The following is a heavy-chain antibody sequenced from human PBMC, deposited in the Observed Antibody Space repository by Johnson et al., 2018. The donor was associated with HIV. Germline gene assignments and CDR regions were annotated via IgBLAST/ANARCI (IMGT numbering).Heavy chain of an antibody. J-gene: IGHJ3*02. CDR1: GFTFSSYA. Sequence: VQLVESGGGLVQPGGSLRVSCAASGFTFSSYAMSWVRQAPGKGLEWVSTISGSGDNTYYADSVKGRFTISRDNSKNTLYLQMNSLRAEDMAVYYCARGQGGIQLWFDGFDIWGQGTMVTVSS. V-gene: IGHV3-23*04. CDR2: ISGSGDNT. D-gene: IGHD5-18*01. CDR3: ARGQGGIQLWFDGFDI.